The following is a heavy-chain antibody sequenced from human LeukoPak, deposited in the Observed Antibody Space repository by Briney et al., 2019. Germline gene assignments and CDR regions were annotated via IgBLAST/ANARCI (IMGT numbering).Heavy chain of an antibody. D-gene: IGHD2-8*01. Sequence: GGSLRLSCAASGFIFDDYGMSWVRQAPGKGLEWVSGINWNGGSTGYADSVKGRFTISRDNAKNSLYLQMNSLRAEDTALYYCARELGYCTNGVCYGHFDYWGQGTLVTVSS. CDR1: GFIFDDYG. V-gene: IGHV3-20*04. J-gene: IGHJ4*02. CDR2: INWNGGST. CDR3: ARELGYCTNGVCYGHFDY.